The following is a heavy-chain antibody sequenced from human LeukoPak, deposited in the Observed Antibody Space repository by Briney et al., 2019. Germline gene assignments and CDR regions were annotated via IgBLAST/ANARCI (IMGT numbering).Heavy chain of an antibody. CDR1: GFTLSSYE. Sequence: GGSLRLSCAASGFTLSSYEMNWVRQAPGKGLEWVSYISSAGTMTYYADSVKGRFTISRDNAKNSLYLHMSSLRVEDTAVYYCARDRTMIVDYRGQGTLVTVSS. V-gene: IGHV3-48*03. CDR2: ISSAGTMT. CDR3: ARDRTMIVDY. D-gene: IGHD3-22*01. J-gene: IGHJ4*02.